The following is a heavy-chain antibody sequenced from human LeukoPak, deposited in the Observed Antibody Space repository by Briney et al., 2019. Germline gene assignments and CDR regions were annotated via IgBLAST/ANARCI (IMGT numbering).Heavy chain of an antibody. Sequence: ASVKVSCKASGYTFTSYDINWVRQATGQGLEWMGWMNPNSGNTGYAQKFQGRVTMTRNTSISTAYMELSSLRSEDTAVYYCARARYGDDRFDYWGQGTLVTVSS. CDR3: ARARYGDDRFDY. CDR2: MNPNSGNT. CDR1: GYTFTSYD. J-gene: IGHJ4*02. V-gene: IGHV1-8*01. D-gene: IGHD4-17*01.